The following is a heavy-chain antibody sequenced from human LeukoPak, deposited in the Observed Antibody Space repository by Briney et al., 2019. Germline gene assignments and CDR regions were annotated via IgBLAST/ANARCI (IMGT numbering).Heavy chain of an antibody. D-gene: IGHD3-22*01. CDR3: ARDGYDSSGYYY. CDR1: GLTFSSYS. V-gene: IGHV3-21*01. CDR2: ISSSSSYI. Sequence: GGSLRLSCAASGLTFSSYSMNWVRQAPGKGLEWVSSISSSSSYIYYADSVKGRFTISRDNAKNSLYLQMNSLRAEDTAVYYCARDGYDSSGYYYWGQGTLVTVSS. J-gene: IGHJ4*02.